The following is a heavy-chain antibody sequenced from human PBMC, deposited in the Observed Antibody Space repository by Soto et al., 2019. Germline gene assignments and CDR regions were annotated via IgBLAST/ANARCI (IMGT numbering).Heavy chain of an antibody. V-gene: IGHV3-30*18. CDR2: ISYDGNNK. J-gene: IGHJ6*02. CDR3: AKSGEGGFSYARSDYYYSMDV. CDR1: GYTFSSYG. Sequence: QVQLVESGGGVVQPGRSLRLSCAASGYTFSSYGMHWVRQAPGKGLEWVAVISYDGNNKYYADSVKGRFTISKDNSKNTLYVQMNSQRAEDTALYYCAKSGEGGFSYARSDYYYSMDVWGQGTTDTVS. D-gene: IGHD5-18*01.